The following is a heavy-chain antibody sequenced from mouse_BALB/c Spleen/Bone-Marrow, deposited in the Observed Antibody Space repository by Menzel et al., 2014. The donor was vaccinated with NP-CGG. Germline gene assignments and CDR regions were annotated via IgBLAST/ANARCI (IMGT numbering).Heavy chain of an antibody. Sequence: EVMLVESGPGLVKPSQSLSLTCTVTGYSITSDYAWNWIRQFPGNKLEWMGSISYSGGTDYNPTLKSRFSITRDTSKNQFFLQLNSVTAEDTATYYCARKLYYFDYWGHGTTLTVSS. V-gene: IGHV3-2*02. D-gene: IGHD1-3*01. J-gene: IGHJ2*01. CDR1: GYSITSDYA. CDR2: ISYSGGT. CDR3: ARKLYYFDY.